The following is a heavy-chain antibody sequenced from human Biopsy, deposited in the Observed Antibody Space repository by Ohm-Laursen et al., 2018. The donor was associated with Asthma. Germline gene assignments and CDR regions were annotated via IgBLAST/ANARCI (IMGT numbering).Heavy chain of an antibody. V-gene: IGHV3-7*01. D-gene: IGHD1-26*01. CDR2: IKHDGSEK. J-gene: IGHJ1*01. CDR3: ARSFRLRSPYHAEHYQL. CDR1: GFTFGVYW. Sequence: SLRLSCTASGFTFGVYWMSWVRQVPGQGLEWVANIKHDGSEKNHVDSLKGRFTISRDNAKNLLFLQMNSLRAEDTAVYYCARSFRLRSPYHAEHYQLWGQGALVTVSS.